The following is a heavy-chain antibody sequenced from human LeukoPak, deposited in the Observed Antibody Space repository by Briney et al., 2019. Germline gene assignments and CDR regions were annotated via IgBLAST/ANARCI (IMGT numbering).Heavy chain of an antibody. Sequence: ASVKVSCKASGYTFTGYYMHWVRQAPGQGLEWMVWINPNSGGTNYAQKFQGRVTMTRDTSISTAYMELSRLRSDDTAVYYRAPLVSSIAVAGTSGRFDPWGQGTLVTVSS. CDR3: APLVSSIAVAGTSGRFDP. D-gene: IGHD6-19*01. V-gene: IGHV1-2*02. CDR2: INPNSGGT. J-gene: IGHJ5*02. CDR1: GYTFTGYY.